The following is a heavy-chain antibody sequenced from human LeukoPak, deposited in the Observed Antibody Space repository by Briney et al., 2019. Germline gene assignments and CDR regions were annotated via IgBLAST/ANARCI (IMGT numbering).Heavy chain of an antibody. J-gene: IGHJ4*02. CDR3: ARGGITIFGVVN. V-gene: IGHV4-39*01. Sequence: SETLSLTCTVSGGSIRSSSYYWGWIRQPPGKGLEWIGSIYYSGSTYYNPSLKSRVTISVDTSKNQFSLKLSSVTAADTAVYYCARGGITIFGVVNWGQGTLVTVSS. CDR1: GGSIRSSSYY. CDR2: IYYSGST. D-gene: IGHD3-3*01.